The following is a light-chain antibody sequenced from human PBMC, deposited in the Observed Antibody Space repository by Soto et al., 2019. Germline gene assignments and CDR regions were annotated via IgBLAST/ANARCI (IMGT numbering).Light chain of an antibody. CDR3: CSYAGRDTLYV. CDR1: SADVGGYNY. CDR2: GVS. J-gene: IGLJ1*01. Sequence: QFALTQPRSVSGSPGQSVTISCSGTSADVGGYNYVSWYQQHPGKVPKLMIYGVSKRPSGVPDRFSGSKSGNTASLTISGLQAEDEADYYCCSYAGRDTLYVFGSGTKVTVL. V-gene: IGLV2-11*01.